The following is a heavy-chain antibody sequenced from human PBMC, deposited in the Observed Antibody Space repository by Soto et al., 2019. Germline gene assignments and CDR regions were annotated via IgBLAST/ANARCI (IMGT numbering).Heavy chain of an antibody. Sequence: SETLSLTCTVSGGSISSSSYYWGWIRQPPGKGLEWIGSIYYSGSTYYNPSLKSRVTISVDTSKNQFSLKLSSVTAADTAVYYCARRIAAAGIPRNNYYYYYYMDVWGKGTTVTVSS. D-gene: IGHD6-13*01. V-gene: IGHV4-39*01. CDR1: GGSISSSSYY. J-gene: IGHJ6*03. CDR2: IYYSGST. CDR3: ARRIAAAGIPRNNYYYYYYMDV.